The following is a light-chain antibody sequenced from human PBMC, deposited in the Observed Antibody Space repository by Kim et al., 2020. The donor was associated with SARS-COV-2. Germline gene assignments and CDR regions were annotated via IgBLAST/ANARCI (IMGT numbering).Light chain of an antibody. CDR3: QQYDNLPYT. V-gene: IGKV1-33*01. Sequence: SASVGDRVTITCQASQDITNYLNWYQQKPGKAPKLLIYVASNLETGVPSRFSGSGSGTDFTFTISSLQPEDIATYYCQQYDNLPYTFGQGTKLEI. CDR1: QDITNY. J-gene: IGKJ2*01. CDR2: VAS.